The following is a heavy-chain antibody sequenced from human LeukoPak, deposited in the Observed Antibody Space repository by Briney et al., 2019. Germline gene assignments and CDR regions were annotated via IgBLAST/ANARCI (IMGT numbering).Heavy chain of an antibody. J-gene: IGHJ4*02. CDR2: ISGDGGST. D-gene: IGHD6-13*01. CDR3: ARESERSGWYDY. V-gene: IGHV3-43*02. Sequence: PGGSLRLSCAAPGLITDDYAIHWVRQAPGKGLEWVSLISGDGGSTFYADSVRGRFTISRDNSKNSLSLQMSSLRSEDTALHFCARESERSGWYDYWGQGTLVTVSS. CDR1: GLITDDYA.